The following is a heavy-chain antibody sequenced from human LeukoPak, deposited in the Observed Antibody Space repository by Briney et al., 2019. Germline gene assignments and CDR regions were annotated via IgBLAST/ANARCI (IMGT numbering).Heavy chain of an antibody. V-gene: IGHV3-74*01. CDR2: ITRDGSST. J-gene: IGHJ6*04. D-gene: IGHD3-16*01. Sequence: GGSLRLSCAASGFTFSSSWMHWVRQAPGKGLVWASRITRDGSSTTYADSVKGRFTTSRDNAKNTLNLQMDSLRDDDTAVYYCARDPGYESWSPFWGGMDVWGNGTTVIVSS. CDR3: ARDPGYESWSPFWGGMDV. CDR1: GFTFSSSW.